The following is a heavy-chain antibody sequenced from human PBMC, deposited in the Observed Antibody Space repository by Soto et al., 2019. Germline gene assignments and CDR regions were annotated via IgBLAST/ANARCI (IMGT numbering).Heavy chain of an antibody. J-gene: IGHJ4*02. V-gene: IGHV3-7*01. CDR3: ASNSDYRFDF. Sequence: GGSLRLSCAASGFTFSIYWMSWVRQAPGKGLEWVANIKPDGSEKFYVDSVKGRFSISRDNAKNSLYLQMNSLRAEDTAVYYCASNSDYRFDFWGQGALVTVSS. CDR2: IKPDGSEK. D-gene: IGHD3-16*01. CDR1: GFTFSIYW.